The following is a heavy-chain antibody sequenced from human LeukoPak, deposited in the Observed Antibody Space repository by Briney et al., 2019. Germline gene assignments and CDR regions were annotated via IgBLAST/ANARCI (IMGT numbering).Heavy chain of an antibody. Sequence: SETLSLTCTVSGGSIKTNYWSWIRQPPGKGLEWIGYGYYRGSTNYNPSLKSRVTTSVDTSKNQFSLKLNSVTTADTAVYYCAREGDPGSGYNYGNWLDPWGQGTLVTVSS. CDR2: GYYRGST. V-gene: IGHV4-59*01. J-gene: IGHJ5*02. CDR3: AREGDPGSGYNYGNWLDP. CDR1: GGSIKTNY. D-gene: IGHD5-12*01.